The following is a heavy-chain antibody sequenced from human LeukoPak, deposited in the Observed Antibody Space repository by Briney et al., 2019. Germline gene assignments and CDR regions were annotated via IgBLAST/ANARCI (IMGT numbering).Heavy chain of an antibody. CDR2: INPNSGGT. D-gene: IGHD3-10*01. CDR1: GYIFTNYG. Sequence: ASVKVSCKAAGYIFTNYGISWVRQAPGQGLGLVGGINPNSGGTNYAQKFQGRVTMTRYTSISTAYMDLSRLRSDDTAVYYCERDRGGEVFDYWGQGTLVTVSS. V-gene: IGHV1-2*02. J-gene: IGHJ4*01. CDR3: ERDRGGEVFDY.